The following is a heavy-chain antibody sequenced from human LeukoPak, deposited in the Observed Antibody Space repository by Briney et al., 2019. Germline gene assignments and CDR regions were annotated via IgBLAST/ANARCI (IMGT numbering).Heavy chain of an antibody. CDR2: IYYSGTT. CDR3: ARKVQGWFDT. D-gene: IGHD3-10*01. Sequence: SETLSLTCTVSGGAISSHYWSWIRQSPGKGLEWIGYIYYSGTTNYSPSLKSRVTISVDTSKTQFSLKLTSVTAADTAVYYCARKVQGWFDTWGQGTLVTVCS. J-gene: IGHJ5*02. CDR1: GGAISSHY. V-gene: IGHV4-59*11.